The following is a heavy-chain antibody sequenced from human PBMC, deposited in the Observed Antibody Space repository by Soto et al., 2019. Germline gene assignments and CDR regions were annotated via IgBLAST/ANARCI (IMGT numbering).Heavy chain of an antibody. CDR3: TGDQDYYFDY. V-gene: IGHV3-73*02. J-gene: IGHJ4*02. CDR2: IRSKAYSYAT. Sequence: EVQLVESGGGLVQPGGSLKLSCAASGFTFSVSTMHWVRQASGKGLEWVGRIRSKAYSYATAYAASVKGRFTISRDDSKNTEYLQMNSLKTEDTAVYYCTGDQDYYFDYWGQGTLVTVSS. CDR1: GFTFSVST. D-gene: IGHD3-10*01.